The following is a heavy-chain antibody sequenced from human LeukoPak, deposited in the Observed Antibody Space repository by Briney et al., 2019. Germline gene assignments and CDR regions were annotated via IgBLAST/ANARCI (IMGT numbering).Heavy chain of an antibody. D-gene: IGHD3-10*01. CDR2: ISGFNAYT. J-gene: IGHJ5*02. CDR3: ARDHWSHYYGSGGENYFGP. CDR1: GYSFTMYG. V-gene: IGHV1-18*01. Sequence: ASVKVSCKASGYSFTMYGISWVRQAPGQGLEWMGWISGFNAYTNYAQKLQGRVTMTTDTSTSTAYMEVRGLRSDDTAVYYCARDHWSHYYGSGGENYFGPWGQGTLVTVSS.